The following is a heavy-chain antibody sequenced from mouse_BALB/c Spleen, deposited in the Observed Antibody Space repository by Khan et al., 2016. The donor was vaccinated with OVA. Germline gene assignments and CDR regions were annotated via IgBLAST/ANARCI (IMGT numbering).Heavy chain of an antibody. Sequence: VQLKQSGAELVKPGASVKLSCTASGFNIKDTYIHWIMQRPEQGLEWSGRIDPATGNSNYAPKFQGKATITADTSSTTAYLPLTALTSADTAGYYCGRTASHYYGSYTMDYWGHGTSVTVSS. CDR3: GRTASHYYGSYTMDY. CDR2: IDPATGNS. D-gene: IGHD1-2*01. V-gene: IGHV14-3*02. J-gene: IGHJ4*01. CDR1: GFNIKDTY.